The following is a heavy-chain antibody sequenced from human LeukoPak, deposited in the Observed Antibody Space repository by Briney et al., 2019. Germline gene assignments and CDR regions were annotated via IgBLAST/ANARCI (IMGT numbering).Heavy chain of an antibody. J-gene: IGHJ4*02. CDR3: ATLITLSAFDY. Sequence: GASVKVSCKASGYTFTGYYMHWVRQAPGQGLEWMGWINPNSGGTNYAQKFRGRVTMTRDTSISTAYMELSRLRSEDTAMYYCATLITLSAFDYWGQGTLVTVSS. V-gene: IGHV1-2*02. CDR2: INPNSGGT. CDR1: GYTFTGYY. D-gene: IGHD3-16*02.